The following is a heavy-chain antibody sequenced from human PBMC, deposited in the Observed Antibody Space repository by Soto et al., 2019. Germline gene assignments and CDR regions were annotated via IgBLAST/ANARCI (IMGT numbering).Heavy chain of an antibody. Sequence: QAQLVQSETEVKKRGASGKVSCKTSGYTLNSYGISWVRQAPGQGLEWMGWISAKSGQTNYAQNLQDRITMTRDTSTNIAYMVLMSLRSDDTAVYYCARGPPAYSRGVICYSHYFDDGGEGTLF. J-gene: IGHJ4*02. CDR3: ARGPPAYSRGVICYSHYFDD. CDR2: ISAKSGQT. CDR1: GYTLNSYG. V-gene: IGHV1-18*01. D-gene: IGHD2-15*01.